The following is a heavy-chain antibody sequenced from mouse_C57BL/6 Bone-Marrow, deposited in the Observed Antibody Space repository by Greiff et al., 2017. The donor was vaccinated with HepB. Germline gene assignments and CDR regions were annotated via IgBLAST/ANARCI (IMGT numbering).Heavy chain of an antibody. Sequence: QVQLQQSGAELVMPGASVKLSCKASGYTFTSYWMHWVKQRPGQGLEWIGEIDPSASYTNYNQKFKGKSTLTVDNSSSTAYMQLSSLTSEDSAVYDCARVGQAAQATFAYWGQGTLVTVSA. J-gene: IGHJ3*01. CDR1: GYTFTSYW. CDR3: ARVGQAAQATFAY. D-gene: IGHD3-2*02. CDR2: IDPSASYT. V-gene: IGHV1-69*01.